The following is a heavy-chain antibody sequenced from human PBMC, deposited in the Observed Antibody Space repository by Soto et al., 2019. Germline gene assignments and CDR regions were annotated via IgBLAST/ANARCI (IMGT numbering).Heavy chain of an antibody. J-gene: IGHJ4*02. V-gene: IGHV3-23*01. CDR3: AKDPGKGITVPY. CDR1: GFTFSIYA. Sequence: EVQLLESGGGLVQPGGSLRLSCVTSGFTFSIYAMTWVRQAPGKGLEWVSGISGSGSSTYYADSVKGRFTISRDNSKNTLYVQMNSLRAEDTAVYYCAKDPGKGITVPYWGQGTLVTVSS. CDR2: ISGSGSST. D-gene: IGHD3-10*01.